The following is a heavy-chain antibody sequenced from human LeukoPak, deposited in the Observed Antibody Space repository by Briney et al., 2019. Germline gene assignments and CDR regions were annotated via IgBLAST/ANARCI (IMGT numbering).Heavy chain of an antibody. CDR2: IWYDGSNK. Sequence: GGSLRLSCAASGFTFTTYGMHWVRQAPGKGLEWVAVIWYDGSNKYYADPVKGRFIISRDNSKDTLYLQMNSLRAEDTAVYYCARTSYGGVIDAFDMWGQGTMVTVSS. V-gene: IGHV3-33*01. D-gene: IGHD5-18*01. CDR1: GFTFTTYG. CDR3: ARTSYGGVIDAFDM. J-gene: IGHJ3*02.